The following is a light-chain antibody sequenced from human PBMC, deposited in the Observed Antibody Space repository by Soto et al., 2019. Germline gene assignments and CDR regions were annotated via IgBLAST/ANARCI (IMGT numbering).Light chain of an antibody. CDR1: ISDVGTYNL. J-gene: IGLJ1*01. CDR2: EVS. V-gene: IGLV2-23*02. CDR3: CSCVGSRTYV. Sequence: QSVLTQPASVSGSPGQSITISCTGTISDVGTYNLVSWYQQHPGKAPKLMISEVSKRPSGVSNRFSGSKSGNTASLTISGLQAEDEADYYCCSCVGSRTYVFGTGTKVTVL.